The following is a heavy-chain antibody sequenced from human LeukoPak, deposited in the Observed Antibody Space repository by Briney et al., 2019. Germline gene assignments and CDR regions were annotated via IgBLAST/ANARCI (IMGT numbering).Heavy chain of an antibody. J-gene: IGHJ4*02. CDR3: ARDQEAFDY. Sequence: SVKVSCKASGYSFTSNYIHWVRQAPGQGLEWMGMIYPRDGSTSYAQKFQGRVTVTRDTSTSTVHMELSGLRSEDTAVYYCARDQEAFDYWGQGTLVTVSS. V-gene: IGHV1-46*01. CDR1: GYSFTSNY. CDR2: IYPRDGST.